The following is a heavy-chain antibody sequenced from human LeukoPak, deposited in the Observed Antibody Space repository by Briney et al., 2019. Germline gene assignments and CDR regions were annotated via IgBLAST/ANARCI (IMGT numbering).Heavy chain of an antibody. J-gene: IGHJ4*02. CDR1: GFTVSSNS. CDR3: ATYRQVLLPFES. CDR2: IYSGTI. V-gene: IGHV3-53*01. D-gene: IGHD2-8*02. Sequence: GGSLRLSCAASGFTVSSNSMSWVRQAPGKGLEWVSFIYSGTIHYSDSVRGRFTISRDNSKSTLSLQMNSLRAEDTAIYYCATYRQVLLPFESWGQGTLVTVSS.